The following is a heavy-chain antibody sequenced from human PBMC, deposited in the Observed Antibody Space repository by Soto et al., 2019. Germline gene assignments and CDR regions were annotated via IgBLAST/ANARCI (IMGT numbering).Heavy chain of an antibody. V-gene: IGHV1-24*01. CDR1: GYTLTELS. Sequence: ASVKVSCKVSGYTLTELSMHWVRQAPGKGLEWMGGFDPEDGETIYAQKFQGRVTMTEDTSTDTAYMELSSLRSEDTAVYYCATAPGTRGTIYYYYYGMDVWGQGTTVTVSS. D-gene: IGHD1-7*01. CDR2: FDPEDGET. J-gene: IGHJ6*02. CDR3: ATAPGTRGTIYYYYYGMDV.